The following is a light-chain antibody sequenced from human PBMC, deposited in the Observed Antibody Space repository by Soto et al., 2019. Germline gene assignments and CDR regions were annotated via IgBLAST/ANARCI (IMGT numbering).Light chain of an antibody. CDR2: GAS. J-gene: IGKJ2*01. V-gene: IGKV3-20*01. CDR1: QSVNNNY. Sequence: EIVLTQSPGTLSLSPGERATLSCRASQSVNNNYLAWYQQKPGQAPRLLIYGASNRATGIPDRFSGSGSGTDFTLPTSKLAPEDFAVYSCQQYGGSPMYTFGQGTKVEIK. CDR3: QQYGGSPMYT.